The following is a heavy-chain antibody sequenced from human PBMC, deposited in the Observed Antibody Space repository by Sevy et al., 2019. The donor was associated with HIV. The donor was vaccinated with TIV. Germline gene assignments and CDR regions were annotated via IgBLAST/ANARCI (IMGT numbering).Heavy chain of an antibody. CDR1: GFTFSSCG. V-gene: IGHV3-30*18. CDR2: ISYDGSNK. J-gene: IGHJ6*02. CDR3: AKDFTGFYGMDV. Sequence: GGSLRLSCAVSGFTFSSCGMHWARQAPGKGLEWVAVISYDGSNKYYAESVKGRFTISRDTSKNTLYLQMNSLRAEDTAVYYCAKDFTGFYGMDVWGQGTTVTVSS. D-gene: IGHD3-9*01.